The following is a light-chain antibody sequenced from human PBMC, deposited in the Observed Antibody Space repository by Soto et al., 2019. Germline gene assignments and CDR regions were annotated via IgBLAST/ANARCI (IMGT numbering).Light chain of an antibody. CDR3: TSDTSSNTHDV. J-gene: IGLJ1*01. CDR1: SSDVGDNNY. Sequence: QSALTQPASVSGSPGQSITISCTGTSSDVGDNNYVSWYQQLPGRAPKLMIYDDTHRPSGISNRFSGFKSGNAAFLNISGLHAEDEADYYSTSDTSSNTHDVFAAGTKVTVL. CDR2: DDT. V-gene: IGLV2-14*01.